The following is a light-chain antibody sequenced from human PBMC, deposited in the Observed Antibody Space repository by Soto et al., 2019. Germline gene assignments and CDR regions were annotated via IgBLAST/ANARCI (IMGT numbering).Light chain of an antibody. V-gene: IGLV2-14*03. Sequence: QSALTQPASVSGSPGQSITISCTGTISDIGDYNYVSWYQQHPGKAPKLMIYDVSNRPSGVSNRFSGSKSGYTASLTISGLQPEDEAEDYCSSYRSSSPLVVFGGGTKLTVL. CDR2: DVS. J-gene: IGLJ2*01. CDR1: ISDIGDYNY. CDR3: SSYRSSSPLVV.